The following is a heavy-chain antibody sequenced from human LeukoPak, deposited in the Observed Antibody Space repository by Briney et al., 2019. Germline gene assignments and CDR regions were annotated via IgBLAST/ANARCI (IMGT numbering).Heavy chain of an antibody. CDR2: IYYSGST. D-gene: IGHD3-3*01. CDR1: GGSISSSSYY. J-gene: IGHJ4*02. V-gene: IGHV4-39*01. CDR3: ARHLSQLRFLEWLSPPFDY. Sequence: SETLSLTCTVSGGSISSSSYYWGWIRQPPGKGLEWIGSIYYSGSTYYNPSLKSRVTISVDTSKNQFSLKLSSVTAADTAVYYCARHLSQLRFLEWLSPPFDYRGQGTLVTVSS.